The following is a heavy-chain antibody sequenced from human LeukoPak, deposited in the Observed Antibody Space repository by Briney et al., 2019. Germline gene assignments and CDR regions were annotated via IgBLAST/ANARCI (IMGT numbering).Heavy chain of an antibody. D-gene: IGHD5-24*01. J-gene: IGHJ4*02. CDR1: GYTYNSYW. V-gene: IGHV5-51*01. CDR3: ATRDGYNLLS. Sequence: GESLKISCNGSGYTYNSYWIGWVRQMPGKGLEWIGIIYPIESKTKYSQSFEGQVTISADKSINTAYLQWTSLKASDTAMYFCATRDGYNLLSWGQGTLVTVSS. CDR2: IYPIESKT.